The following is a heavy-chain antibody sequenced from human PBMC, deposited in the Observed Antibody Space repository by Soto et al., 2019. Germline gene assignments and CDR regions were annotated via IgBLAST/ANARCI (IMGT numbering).Heavy chain of an antibody. CDR3: ARGATFYCSSTSCYGAGAKYYYYGMDV. CDR2: INHSGST. J-gene: IGHJ6*02. CDR1: GGSFSGYY. D-gene: IGHD2-2*01. V-gene: IGHV4-34*01. Sequence: PSETLSLTCAVYGGSFSGYYWSWIRQPPGKGLEWIGEINHSGSTNYNPSLKSRVTISVDTSKDQFSLKLSSVTAADTAVYYCARGATFYCSSTSCYGAGAKYYYYGMDVWGQGTTVTVSS.